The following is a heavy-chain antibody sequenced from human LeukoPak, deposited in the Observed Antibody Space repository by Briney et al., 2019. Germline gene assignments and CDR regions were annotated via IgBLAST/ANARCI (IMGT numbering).Heavy chain of an antibody. Sequence: ASVKVSCKASGHTFTSFYMHWVRQAPGQGLEWMGVFNPSGSSTTYAQKFQGRVTMTRDTSTSIVYMELSSLGSEDTAVYYCARAGENYYDFYYWGQGTLVPVSS. D-gene: IGHD1-26*01. CDR2: FNPSGSST. J-gene: IGHJ4*02. CDR3: ARAGENYYDFYY. V-gene: IGHV1-46*01. CDR1: GHTFTSFY.